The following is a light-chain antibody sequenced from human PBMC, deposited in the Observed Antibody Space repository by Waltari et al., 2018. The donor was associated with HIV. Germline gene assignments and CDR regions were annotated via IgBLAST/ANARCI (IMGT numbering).Light chain of an antibody. Sequence: QSALTQPRSVSGSPGPSVTISCPGPRRDVGGYNYVSWYQQRPGKAPTLMIYDVTKRPSGVPDRFSGSKSGNTASLTISGLQAEDEGHYYCGSYAGTYSFLFGGGTNLTVL. CDR1: RRDVGGYNY. J-gene: IGLJ2*01. CDR2: DVT. V-gene: IGLV2-11*01. CDR3: GSYAGTYSFL.